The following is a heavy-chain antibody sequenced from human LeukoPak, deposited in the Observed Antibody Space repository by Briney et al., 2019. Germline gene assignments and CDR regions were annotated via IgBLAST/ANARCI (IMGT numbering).Heavy chain of an antibody. J-gene: IGHJ4*02. Sequence: ASVKVSCKPSGGTFSSYAISWVRQAPGQGLEWMGGIIPIFGTANYAQKFQGRVTITADKSTSTAYMELSSLRSEDTAVYYCARALMGIAYRGAFYYWGQGTLVTVSS. CDR2: IIPIFGTA. CDR3: ARALMGIAYRGAFYY. CDR1: GGTFSSYA. D-gene: IGHD6-13*01. V-gene: IGHV1-69*06.